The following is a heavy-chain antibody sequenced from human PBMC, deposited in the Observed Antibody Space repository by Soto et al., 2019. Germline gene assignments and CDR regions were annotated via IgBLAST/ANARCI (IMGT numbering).Heavy chain of an antibody. Sequence: ETLSLTCTVSGGSISSSSYYWGWIRQPPGKGLEWIGSIYYSGSTYYNPSLKSRVTISVDTSKNQFSLKLSSVTAADTAVYYCATPYSSSYSYYYYGMDVWGQGTTVTVSS. CDR3: ATPYSSSYSYYYYGMDV. CDR1: GGSISSSSYY. V-gene: IGHV4-39*01. CDR2: IYYSGST. J-gene: IGHJ6*02. D-gene: IGHD6-6*01.